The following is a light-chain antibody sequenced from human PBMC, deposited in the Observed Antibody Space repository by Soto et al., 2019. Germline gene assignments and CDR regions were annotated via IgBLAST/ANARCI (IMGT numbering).Light chain of an antibody. Sequence: ESVMTQSPATLSLSPGERATLSCRASQSVSSNLAWYQQKPGQAPRLLIYGASSRATGIPARFSGSGSGTEFTLTIGSLQFEDSALXXXXXXXXWWTFGQGTKVDIK. J-gene: IGKJ1*01. CDR2: GAS. CDR3: XXXXXWWT. V-gene: IGKV3-15*01. CDR1: QSVSSN.